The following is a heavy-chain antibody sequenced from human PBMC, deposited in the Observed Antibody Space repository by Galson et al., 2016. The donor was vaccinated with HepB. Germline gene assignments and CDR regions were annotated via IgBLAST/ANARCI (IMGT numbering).Heavy chain of an antibody. CDR3: AAAVAGNFDY. CDR2: ISAYNGNT. D-gene: IGHD6-19*01. J-gene: IGHJ4*02. CDR1: GYTFTSYG. Sequence: VSCKASGYTFTSYGITWVRQAPGQGLEWMGWISAYNGNTNYAQKLQGRVTMTTDTSTSTAYMELRSLRSDDTAVYYCAAAVAGNFDYWGQGILVTVSS. V-gene: IGHV1-18*04.